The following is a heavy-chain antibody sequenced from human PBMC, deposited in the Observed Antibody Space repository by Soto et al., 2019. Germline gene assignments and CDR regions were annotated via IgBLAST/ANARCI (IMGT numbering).Heavy chain of an antibody. CDR2: IIPIFGTA. CDR1: GGTFGSYA. CDR3: AKDPRRYCTAGTCVPGFDP. J-gene: IGHJ5*02. V-gene: IGHV1-69*01. D-gene: IGHD2-8*02. Sequence: QVQLVQSGAEVKKPGSSVKVSCKASGGTFGSYAISWVRQAPGQGLEWMGGIIPIFGTANYAQKFQGRVTITADESTRIAYMELSSLRSEDTAVYYCAKDPRRYCTAGTCVPGFDPWGQGTLVTVSS.